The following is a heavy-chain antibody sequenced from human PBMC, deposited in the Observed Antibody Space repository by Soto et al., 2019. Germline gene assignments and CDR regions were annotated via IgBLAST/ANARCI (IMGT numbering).Heavy chain of an antibody. V-gene: IGHV3-21*01. CDR1: GFTFIGYS. J-gene: IGHJ3*02. Sequence: GGSLRLSCAASGFTFIGYSMNWVRQVPGKGQEWVSSISSSSSYIYYADSVKGRFTITRDNAKNSLYLQMNSLRAEDTAVYYCARVEGCSSTSCRAHAFDIWGQGTMVTVSS. D-gene: IGHD2-2*01. CDR2: ISSSSSYI. CDR3: ARVEGCSSTSCRAHAFDI.